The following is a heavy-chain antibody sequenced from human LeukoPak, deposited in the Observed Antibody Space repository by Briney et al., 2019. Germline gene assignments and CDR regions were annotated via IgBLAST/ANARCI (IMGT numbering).Heavy chain of an antibody. J-gene: IGHJ4*02. CDR3: ASPSRNRYYFDY. CDR1: GYSISSGYY. CDR2: IYHIGST. D-gene: IGHD1-14*01. Sequence: SETLSLTCAVSGYSISSGYYWGWIRQPPGKGLEWIGSIYHIGSTYYNPSLKSRVTISVDTSKTQFSLKLSSVTAADTAVYYFASPSRNRYYFDYWGQGTLVTVSS. V-gene: IGHV4-38-2*01.